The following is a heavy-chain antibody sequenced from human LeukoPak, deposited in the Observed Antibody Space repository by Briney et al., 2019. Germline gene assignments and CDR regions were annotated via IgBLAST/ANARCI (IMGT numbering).Heavy chain of an antibody. CDR2: IKQDGSEK. CDR3: AKGDLSSGFDAFDI. D-gene: IGHD6-19*01. V-gene: IGHV3-7*03. Sequence: GGSLRLSCAVSGFTFRSYWMSWVRQAPGKGLEWVANIKQDGSEKYYVDSVKGRFTISRDNAKNALYLQMNSLRAEDMALYYCAKGDLSSGFDAFDIRGQGTMVTVSS. J-gene: IGHJ3*02. CDR1: GFTFRSYW.